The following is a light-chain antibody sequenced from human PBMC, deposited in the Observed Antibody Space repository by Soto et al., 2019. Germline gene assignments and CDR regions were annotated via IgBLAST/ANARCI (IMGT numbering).Light chain of an antibody. Sequence: QSVLTQPASVSGSPGQSITISCTGTSSDVGGYNYVSWYQQHPGKAPKLMIYDVSNRPSGVSNRFSGSKSGNTASLTISGLQAEDEVDYYCSSYTRRTFLSVCASGIKFTVL. CDR2: DVS. J-gene: IGLJ1*01. V-gene: IGLV2-14*01. CDR3: SSYTRRTFLSV. CDR1: SSDVGGYNY.